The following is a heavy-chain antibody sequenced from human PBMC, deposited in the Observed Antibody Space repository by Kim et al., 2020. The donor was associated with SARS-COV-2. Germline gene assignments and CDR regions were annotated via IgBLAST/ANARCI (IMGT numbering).Heavy chain of an antibody. D-gene: IGHD3-22*01. CDR2: INHSGST. V-gene: IGHV4-34*01. CDR1: GGSFSGYY. J-gene: IGHJ5*02. CDR3: ARGGPFYYYDSSGYYSWFDP. Sequence: SETLSLTCAVYGGSFSGYYWSWIRQPPGKGLEWIGEINHSGSTNYNPSLKSRVTISVDTSKNQFSLKLSSVTAADTAVYYCARGGPFYYYDSSGYYSWFDPWGQGTLVTVSS.